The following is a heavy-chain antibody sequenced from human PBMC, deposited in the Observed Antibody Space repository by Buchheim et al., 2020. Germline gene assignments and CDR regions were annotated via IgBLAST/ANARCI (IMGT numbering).Heavy chain of an antibody. V-gene: IGHV4-34*01. CDR1: GGSFSGYY. CDR2: INHSGST. Sequence: QVQLQQWGAGLLKPSETLSLTCAVYGGSFSGYYWSWTRQPPGKGLEWIGEINHSGSTNYNPSLKRRVTISVDTFKNQFSLKLSSVTAADTAVYFCARGLRGSPVDYWGQGTL. CDR3: ARGLRGSPVDY. J-gene: IGHJ4*02.